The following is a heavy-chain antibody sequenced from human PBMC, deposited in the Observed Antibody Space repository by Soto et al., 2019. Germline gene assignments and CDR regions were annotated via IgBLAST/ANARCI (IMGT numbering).Heavy chain of an antibody. D-gene: IGHD6-13*01. CDR1: GFTFSGFD. Sequence: GGSLRLSCEAFGFTFSGFDMHWVRQPTGKGLEWVSSIGTAGDTYYAVSVKGRFTISRDNAKNSLSLQMNSLRAGDMAVYFCAKSQEIGTHFFDSWGQGTQV. CDR3: AKSQEIGTHFFDS. CDR2: IGTAGDT. J-gene: IGHJ4*02. V-gene: IGHV3-13*01.